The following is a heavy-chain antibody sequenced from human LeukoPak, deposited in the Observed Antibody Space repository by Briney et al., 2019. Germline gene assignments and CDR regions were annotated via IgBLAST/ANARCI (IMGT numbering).Heavy chain of an antibody. Sequence: PSETLSLTCTVSGGSISSYYWSWIRQPPGKGLEWIGYIYYSGSTNYNPSLKSRVTISVDTSKNQFSLNLSSVTAADTAVYYCARSMLWYFDLWGRGTLVTVSS. V-gene: IGHV4-59*08. D-gene: IGHD2-8*01. J-gene: IGHJ2*01. CDR2: IYYSGST. CDR3: ARSMLWYFDL. CDR1: GGSISSYY.